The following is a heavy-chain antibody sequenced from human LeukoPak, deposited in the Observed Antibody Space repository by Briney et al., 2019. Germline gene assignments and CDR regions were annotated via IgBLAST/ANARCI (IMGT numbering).Heavy chain of an antibody. Sequence: GGSLRLSCAASGFTVSDYSMSWVRPAPGEGLGWVSAISGSGSYTDYADSVKGRFTISKDNSKNTQYLQMNSLRAEDTAVYYCARSGRGGAFDIWGQGTMVTVSS. CDR3: ARSGRGGAFDI. V-gene: IGHV3-23*01. D-gene: IGHD1-26*01. J-gene: IGHJ3*02. CDR1: GFTVSDYS. CDR2: ISGSGSYT.